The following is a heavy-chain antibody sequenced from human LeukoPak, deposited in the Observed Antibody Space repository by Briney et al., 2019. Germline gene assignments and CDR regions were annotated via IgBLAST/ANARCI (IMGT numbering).Heavy chain of an antibody. D-gene: IGHD5-24*01. CDR3: ARDHLYGMDV. V-gene: IGHV4-59*06. Sequence: SETLSLTCTVSGGSISSYYWSWIRQPPGKGLEWIGYIYYSGSTYYNPSLKSRVTISVDTSKNQFSLKLSSVTAADTAVYYCARDHLYGMDVWGQGTTVTVSS. CDR1: GGSISSYY. J-gene: IGHJ6*02. CDR2: IYYSGST.